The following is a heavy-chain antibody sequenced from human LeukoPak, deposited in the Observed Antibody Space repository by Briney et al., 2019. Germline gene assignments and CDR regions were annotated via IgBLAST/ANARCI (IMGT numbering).Heavy chain of an antibody. D-gene: IGHD6-19*01. CDR2: IYTSGST. CDR3: AREVGIAVVWD. V-gene: IGHV4-61*02. CDR1: GGSISSGSYY. J-gene: IGHJ4*02. Sequence: SETLSLTCTVSGGSISSGSYYWSWIRQPAGKGLEWIGRIYTSGSTNYNPSLKSRVTISVDTSKNQFSLKLSSVTAADTAVYYCAREVGIAVVWDWGQGKLVTVSS.